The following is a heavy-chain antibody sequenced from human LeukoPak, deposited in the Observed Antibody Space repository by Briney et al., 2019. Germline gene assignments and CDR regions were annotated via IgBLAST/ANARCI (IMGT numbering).Heavy chain of an antibody. Sequence: GGSLRLSCAASGFTVSSNYMRWVRQAPGKGLEWVSVIHSGGSTYYADSVKGRFTISRDNSKNTLYLQMNSLRAEDTAIYYCARNIRASAIWFDPWGQGTLLTVSS. CDR1: GFTVSSNY. D-gene: IGHD6-13*01. CDR2: IHSGGST. V-gene: IGHV3-53*01. CDR3: ARNIRASAIWFDP. J-gene: IGHJ5*02.